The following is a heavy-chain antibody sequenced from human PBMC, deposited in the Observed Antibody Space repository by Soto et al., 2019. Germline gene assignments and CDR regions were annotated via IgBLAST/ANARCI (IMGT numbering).Heavy chain of an antibody. CDR1: GFTFSSYA. V-gene: IGHV3-23*01. D-gene: IGHD2-2*01. CDR3: AKFSSRKVVPAAISYYYYYGMDV. CDR2: ISGSGGST. J-gene: IGHJ6*02. Sequence: EVQLLESGGGLVQPGGSLRLSCAASGFTFSSYAMSWVRQAPGKGLEWVSAISGSGGSTYYADSVKGRFTISRDNSKNTLYLQMNSLRAEDTAVYYCAKFSSRKVVPAAISYYYYYGMDVWGQATTVTVSS.